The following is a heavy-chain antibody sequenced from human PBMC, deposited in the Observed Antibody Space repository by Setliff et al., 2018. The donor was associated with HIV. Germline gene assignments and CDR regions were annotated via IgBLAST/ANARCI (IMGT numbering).Heavy chain of an antibody. Sequence: SETLSLTCSVSGGSISNYYWTWIRQPPGKGLEWIGYIYSRGNTNYNPSLKSRVTISVDTSKNQFSLKLNSVTAADTARYYCVRQGGCTSPLASWGQGTLVTVSS. D-gene: IGHD2-2*01. CDR2: IYSRGNT. CDR3: VRQGGCTSPLAS. CDR1: GGSISNYY. J-gene: IGHJ4*02. V-gene: IGHV4-4*09.